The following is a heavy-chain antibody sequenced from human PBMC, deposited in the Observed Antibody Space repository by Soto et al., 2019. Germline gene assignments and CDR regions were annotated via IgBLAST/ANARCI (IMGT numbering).Heavy chain of an antibody. CDR2: IYYSGST. V-gene: IGHV4-30-4*01. J-gene: IGHJ4*02. Sequence: SETLSLTCTVSGGSISSGDYYWSWIRQPPGKGLEWIGYIYYSGSTYYNPSLKSRVTISVDTSKNQFSLKLSSVTAADTAVYYYARGVDGVFDYWGQGTLVTVSS. CDR1: GGSISSGDYY. D-gene: IGHD2-15*01. CDR3: ARGVDGVFDY.